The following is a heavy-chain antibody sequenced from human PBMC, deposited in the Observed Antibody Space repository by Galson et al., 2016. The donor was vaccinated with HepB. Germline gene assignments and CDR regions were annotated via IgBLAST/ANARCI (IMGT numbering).Heavy chain of an antibody. CDR1: GGTFSSYS. CDR2: IIPIFGTS. V-gene: IGHV1-69*13. J-gene: IGHJ5*02. D-gene: IGHD3-3*01. CDR3: ARGLGEISIFGVGLDP. Sequence: SVKVSCKASGGTFSSYSISWVRQAPGQGLEWMGGIIPIFGTSNYAQKFQGRVTITADESTSTAYMELGGLRSEDTAVYYCARGLGEISIFGVGLDPWGQGTLVTVSS.